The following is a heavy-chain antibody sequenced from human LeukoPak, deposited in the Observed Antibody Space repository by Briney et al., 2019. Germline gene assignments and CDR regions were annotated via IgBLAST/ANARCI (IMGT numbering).Heavy chain of an antibody. CDR2: ISSSGSTI. V-gene: IGHV3-48*03. D-gene: IGHD3-10*02. CDR1: GFTFSSYE. Sequence: LSGGSLRLSCAASGFTFSSYEMNWDRQAPGKGLEWVSYISSSGSTIYYADSVKGRFTISRDNAKNSLYLQMNSLRAEDTAVYYCAELGITMIGGVWGKGTTVTISS. CDR3: AELGITMIGGV. J-gene: IGHJ6*04.